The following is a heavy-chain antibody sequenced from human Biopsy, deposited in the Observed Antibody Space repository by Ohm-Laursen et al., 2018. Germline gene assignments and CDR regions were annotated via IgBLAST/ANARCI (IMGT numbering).Heavy chain of an antibody. D-gene: IGHD3-22*01. CDR2: ISSSGSTI. CDR3: ARGNYYYDSSGLESYDAFDI. J-gene: IGHJ3*02. Sequence: SLRLSCAASGFTFSDYYMSWIRQAPGKGLEWVSYISSSGSTIYYADSVKGRFTISRDSAKNSLYLQMNSLRAEDTAVYYCARGNYYYDSSGLESYDAFDIWGQGTMVTVSS. CDR1: GFTFSDYY. V-gene: IGHV3-11*01.